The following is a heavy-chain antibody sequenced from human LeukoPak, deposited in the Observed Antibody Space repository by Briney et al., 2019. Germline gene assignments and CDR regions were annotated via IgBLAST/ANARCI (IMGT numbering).Heavy chain of an antibody. CDR1: GYSISSGYY. J-gene: IGHJ4*02. CDR3: ARDERYSYGYGVGY. CDR2: IYRSGST. D-gene: IGHD5-18*01. Sequence: SETLSLTCAVSGYSISSGYYWGWIRQPPGKGLEWIGSIYRSGSTYYNPSLKSRVTISVDTSRNQFSLKLSSVTAADTAVYYCARDERYSYGYGVGYWGQGTLVTVSS. V-gene: IGHV4-38-2*02.